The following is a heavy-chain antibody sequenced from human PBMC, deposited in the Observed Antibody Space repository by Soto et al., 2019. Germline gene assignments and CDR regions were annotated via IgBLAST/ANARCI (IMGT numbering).Heavy chain of an antibody. D-gene: IGHD1-26*01. Sequence: SETLSLTCTVSGGSISSYYWSWIRQPPGKGLEWIGYIYYSGSTSYNPSLTSRVTISVDTSKNQFSLKLSSVTAADTAVYYCARDRWDNGPSAYDIWGQGTMVTVS. CDR2: IYYSGST. CDR1: GGSISSYY. J-gene: IGHJ3*02. CDR3: ARDRWDNGPSAYDI. V-gene: IGHV4-59*01.